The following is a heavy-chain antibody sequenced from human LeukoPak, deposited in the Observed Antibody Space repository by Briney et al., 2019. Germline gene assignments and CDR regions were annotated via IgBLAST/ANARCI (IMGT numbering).Heavy chain of an antibody. CDR2: INPNSGGT. V-gene: IGHV1-2*04. Sequence: ASVKVSCKASGYTFTGYYMHWVRQAPGQGLEWTGWINPNSGGTNYAQKFQGWVTMTRDTSISTAYMELSRLRSDDTAVYYCARGSHYYGSGSSSDFDYWGQGTLVTVSS. CDR1: GYTFTGYY. J-gene: IGHJ4*02. D-gene: IGHD3-10*01. CDR3: ARGSHYYGSGSSSDFDY.